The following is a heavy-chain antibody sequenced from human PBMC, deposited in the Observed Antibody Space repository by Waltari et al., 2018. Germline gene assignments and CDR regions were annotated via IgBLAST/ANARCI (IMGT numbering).Heavy chain of an antibody. CDR3: ARKNDYEEH. CDR1: GGSFSGYY. CDR2: INHSGST. J-gene: IGHJ4*02. V-gene: IGHV4-34*01. Sequence: QVQLQQWGAGLLKPSETLSLTCAVYGGSFSGYYWSWIRQPPGKGLEWIGEINHSGSTNYNPSLKRRFTISVDTSTNQFSLKLSSVTAADTAVYYCARKNDYEEHWGQGTLVTVSS. D-gene: IGHD4-17*01.